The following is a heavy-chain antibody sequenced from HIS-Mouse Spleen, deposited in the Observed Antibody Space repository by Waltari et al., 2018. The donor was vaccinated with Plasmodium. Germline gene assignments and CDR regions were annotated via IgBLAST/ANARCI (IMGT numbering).Heavy chain of an antibody. CDR1: GGSFSGYY. D-gene: IGHD7-27*01. Sequence: QVQLPQWGAGLLKPSATLSLTCAVYGGSFSGYYWSWIRQPPGKGLEWIGEINHSGSTNYNPSLKSRVTISVDTSKNQFSLKLSSVTAADTAVYYCARGQLGIDAFDIWGQGTMVTVSS. V-gene: IGHV4-34*01. CDR2: INHSGST. CDR3: ARGQLGIDAFDI. J-gene: IGHJ3*02.